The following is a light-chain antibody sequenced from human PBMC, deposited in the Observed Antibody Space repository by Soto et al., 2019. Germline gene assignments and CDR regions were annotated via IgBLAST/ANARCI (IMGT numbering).Light chain of an antibody. CDR2: EVN. Sequence: QSALTQPASVSGSPGQSITISCTGPTSDISVYNYVSWFQQYPGKAPKLMIYEVNNRPSGVSSRFSASKSGNTASLTISGLHAEDEADYYCSSWTSTNTWVFGGGTKLTVL. CDR3: SSWTSTNTWV. CDR1: TSDISVYNY. V-gene: IGLV2-14*01. J-gene: IGLJ3*02.